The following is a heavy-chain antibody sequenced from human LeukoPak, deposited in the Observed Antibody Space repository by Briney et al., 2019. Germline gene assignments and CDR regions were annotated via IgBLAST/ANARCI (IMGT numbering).Heavy chain of an antibody. CDR1: GYTFTNYD. CDR3: ARRNFDWFDP. Sequence: ASVKVSCKASGYTFTNYDINWVRQATGQGLEWMGWMNPNSGKAGYAHKFQGRDTITRNPSITTAYMELSSLRSEDTAVYYCARRNFDWFDPWGQGTLVTVSS. V-gene: IGHV1-8*03. J-gene: IGHJ5*02. CDR2: MNPNSGKA.